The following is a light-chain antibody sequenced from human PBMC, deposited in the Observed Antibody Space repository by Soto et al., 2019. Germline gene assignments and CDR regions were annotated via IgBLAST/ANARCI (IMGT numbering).Light chain of an antibody. V-gene: IGKV3D-15*01. CDR1: QSVSSY. CDR3: QQYNNWPQT. Sequence: EIVLTQSPGTLSLSPGERATLSCRASQSVSSYLAWYQQKPGQAPRLLIYGASNRATGIPDRFSGSGSGTDFTLTISSLQSEDSAIYYCQQYNNWPQTFGQGTKVDIK. CDR2: GAS. J-gene: IGKJ1*01.